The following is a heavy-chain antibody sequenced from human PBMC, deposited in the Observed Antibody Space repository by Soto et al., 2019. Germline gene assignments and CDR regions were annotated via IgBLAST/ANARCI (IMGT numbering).Heavy chain of an antibody. V-gene: IGHV4-34*11. D-gene: IGHD5-18*01. CDR1: GGSFSGYY. CDR3: ARRDTYWFDP. CDR2: IHSSGGT. Sequence: SETLSLTCAVYGGSFSGYYWSWIRQPPGKGLEWLGYIHSSGGTFYNPSFESRATLSIDTSKNHFSLNLTSMTAADTAVYYCARRDTYWFDPWGQGIQVTVSS. J-gene: IGHJ5*02.